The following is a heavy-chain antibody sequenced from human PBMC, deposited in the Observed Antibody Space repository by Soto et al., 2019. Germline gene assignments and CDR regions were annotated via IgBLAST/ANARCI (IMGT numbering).Heavy chain of an antibody. Sequence: QVQLVQSGAEVKKPGSSVKVSCKTSGGTFNNYAISWVRQAPGQGLEWMGGLIPNFDTPNYAQKFQARLTIIADESTSTVSMELRSLRSDDTAVYYCARDRRSGWSIVGSWPYYFDSWGQGTPVTVSS. CDR3: ARDRRSGWSIVGSWPYYFDS. CDR1: GGTFNNYA. V-gene: IGHV1-69*01. CDR2: LIPNFDTP. J-gene: IGHJ4*02. D-gene: IGHD2-8*02.